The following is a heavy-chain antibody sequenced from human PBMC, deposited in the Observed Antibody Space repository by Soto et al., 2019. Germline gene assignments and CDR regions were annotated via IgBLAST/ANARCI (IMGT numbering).Heavy chain of an antibody. V-gene: IGHV3-23*01. CDR2: ISGGGDAA. Sequence: EVQVLESGGGLVQPGGSLRLSCAGSGFTFINYAMNWVRQAPGEGLEWGSSISGGGDAAFFPDSVGGRFTISRDNSNNTVTLQMNSLGVDDTAVYYCARKILGSTTRPNYWYFDLWGRGTLVTVSS. D-gene: IGHD7-27*01. CDR1: GFTFINYA. CDR3: ARKILGSTTRPNYWYFDL. J-gene: IGHJ2*01.